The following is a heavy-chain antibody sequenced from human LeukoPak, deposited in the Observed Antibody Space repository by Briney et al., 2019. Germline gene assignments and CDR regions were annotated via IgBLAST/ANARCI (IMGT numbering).Heavy chain of an antibody. Sequence: PSETLSLTCAVYGGSFSGYYWSWIRQPPGKGLEWIGEINHSGSTNYNPSLKSRVTISVDTSKNQFSLKLSSVTAADTAVYHCARGIAVAGTHFDYWGQGTLATVSS. V-gene: IGHV4-34*01. J-gene: IGHJ4*02. CDR1: GGSFSGYY. CDR3: ARGIAVAGTHFDY. CDR2: INHSGST. D-gene: IGHD6-19*01.